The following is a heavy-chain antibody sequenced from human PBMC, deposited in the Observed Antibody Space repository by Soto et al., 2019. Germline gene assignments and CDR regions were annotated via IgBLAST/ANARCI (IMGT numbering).Heavy chain of an antibody. D-gene: IGHD1-7*01. J-gene: IGHJ3*02. CDR2: IYSSGST. CDR1: GGSISSSGFY. V-gene: IGHV4-61*08. CDR3: ARTSASRTLDI. Sequence: QVQLQESGPGLVKPSETLSLTSTVSGGSISSSGFYWSWIRQPPGKGLEWIGYIYSSGSTTYNSSLKSRVTISLHTSKNQVSLKLTSVTAADTAVYYCARTSASRTLDIWGHGTLVSVSS.